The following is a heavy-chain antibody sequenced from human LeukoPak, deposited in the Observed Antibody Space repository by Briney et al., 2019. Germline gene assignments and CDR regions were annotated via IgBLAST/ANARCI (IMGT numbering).Heavy chain of an antibody. Sequence: ASVKVSCKASGYTFTNYAISWVRQAPGQGLEWMGWINPNSGCTNYAQKLQGKFTMTRDTSISTAYMELSSVRSDDTATYYCALDRYSYGEIGFWGQGTPVTVSS. CDR1: GYTFTNYA. D-gene: IGHD5-18*01. J-gene: IGHJ4*02. CDR3: ALDRYSYGEIGF. CDR2: INPNSGCT. V-gene: IGHV1-2*02.